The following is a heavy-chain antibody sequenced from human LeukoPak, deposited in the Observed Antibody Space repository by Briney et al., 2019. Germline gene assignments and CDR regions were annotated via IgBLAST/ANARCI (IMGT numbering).Heavy chain of an antibody. D-gene: IGHD3-10*01. CDR1: GFTFSTHG. CDR2: IYSGGST. CDR3: ARSPALLWFGEFDY. J-gene: IGHJ4*02. V-gene: IGHV3-53*01. Sequence: ERSLRLSCAASGFTFSTHGMHWVRQAPGKGPEWVSVIYSGGSTYYADSVKGRFTISRDNSRNALYLQMNSLRAEDTAVYYCARSPALLWFGEFDYWGQGTLVTVSS.